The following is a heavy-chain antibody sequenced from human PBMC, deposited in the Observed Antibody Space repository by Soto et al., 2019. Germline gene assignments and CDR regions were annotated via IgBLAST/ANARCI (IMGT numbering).Heavy chain of an antibody. CDR2: ISGNGAGT. V-gene: IGHV3-23*01. D-gene: IGHD3-10*01. CDR1: GFTFSSYA. Sequence: EVQLLESGGGLVQPGGSLRLSCAASGFTFSSYAFTWVRQSPGKGLEWVSSISGNGAGTYHADSVKGRFTISRDNFKNTVFLQMNSPRAEDTAVYYCARIGDGLGTCYWGQGTLVTVSS. CDR3: ARIGDGLGTCY. J-gene: IGHJ4*02.